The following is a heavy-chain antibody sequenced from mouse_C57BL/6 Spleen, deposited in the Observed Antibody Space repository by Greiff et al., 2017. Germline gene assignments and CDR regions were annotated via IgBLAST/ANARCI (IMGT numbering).Heavy chain of an antibody. Sequence: QVQLQQSGPELVKPGASVKISCKASGYAFSSSWMNWVKQRPGKGLEWIGRIYPGDGDTNYNGKFKGKATLTADKSSSPAYMQLRILTSEDSAVYCCARWEGSFNPFAYWGQGTLVTVSA. V-gene: IGHV1-82*01. CDR1: GYAFSSSW. J-gene: IGHJ3*01. CDR3: ARWEGSFNPFAY. D-gene: IGHD1-1*02. CDR2: IYPGDGDT.